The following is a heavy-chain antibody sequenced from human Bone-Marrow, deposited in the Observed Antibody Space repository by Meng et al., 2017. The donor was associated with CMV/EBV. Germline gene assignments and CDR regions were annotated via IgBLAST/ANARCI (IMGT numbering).Heavy chain of an antibody. V-gene: IGHV4-61*01. CDR3: ARGQDFDWLLWGY. J-gene: IGHJ4*02. Sequence: SETLSLTCTVSGGSVSSGSYYWSWIRQPPGKGLEWIGYIYYSGSTNYNPSLKSRVTISVDTSKNQFSLKLSSVTAADTAVYYCARGQDFDWLLWGYWGQGTLVTVSS. CDR1: GGSVSSGSYY. CDR2: IYYSGST. D-gene: IGHD3-9*01.